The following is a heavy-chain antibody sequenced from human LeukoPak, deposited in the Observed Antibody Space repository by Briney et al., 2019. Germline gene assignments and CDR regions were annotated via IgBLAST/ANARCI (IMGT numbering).Heavy chain of an antibody. CDR1: GFTFSSYS. D-gene: IGHD6-19*01. CDR2: ISSSSSYI. Sequence: GGSLRLSCAPSGFTFSSYSMNWVPQAPGKGLEWFSSISSSSSYIYYADSVKGRFTISRDNAKNSLYLQMNSLRAEDTAVYYCARGIAVAGTVDYWGQGTLVTVSS. J-gene: IGHJ4*02. V-gene: IGHV3-21*01. CDR3: ARGIAVAGTVDY.